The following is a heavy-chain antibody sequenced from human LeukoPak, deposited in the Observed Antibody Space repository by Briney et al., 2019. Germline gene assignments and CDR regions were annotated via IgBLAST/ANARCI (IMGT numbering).Heavy chain of an antibody. V-gene: IGHV3-7*01. CDR1: GFTFSSYW. J-gene: IGHJ4*02. Sequence: PGGSLRLSCAASGFTFSSYWMSWVRQAPGKGLEWVANIKQDGGDKYYVDAVKGRFTISRDSAKNSPSLQMNSLRAEDTAVYYCARSGSGSYSTFFDYWGQGTLVTVSS. CDR3: ARSGSGSYSTFFDY. CDR2: IKQDGGDK. D-gene: IGHD3-10*01.